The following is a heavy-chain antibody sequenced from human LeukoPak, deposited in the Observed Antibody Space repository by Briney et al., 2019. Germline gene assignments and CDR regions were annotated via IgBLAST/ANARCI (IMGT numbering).Heavy chain of an antibody. J-gene: IGHJ4*02. CDR1: GGSIGSYY. Sequence: KPSETLSLTCTISGGSIGSYYWTWIRQSPGKGLEWIGYIDNSGSTNYNPSFKSRVTMSVDTSKNQFSLKLSSVTAADTAVYFCARHGGSWTFAYWGQGTLVTVSS. CDR2: IDNSGST. CDR3: ARHGGSWTFAY. D-gene: IGHD6-13*01. V-gene: IGHV4-59*08.